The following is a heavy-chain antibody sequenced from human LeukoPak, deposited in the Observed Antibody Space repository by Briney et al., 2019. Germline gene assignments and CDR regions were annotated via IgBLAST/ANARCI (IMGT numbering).Heavy chain of an antibody. CDR2: ISAYNGNT. V-gene: IGHV1-18*01. D-gene: IGHD2-15*01. CDR3: ARGLSEPGRAATPGYAFDI. CDR1: RYTFTSYG. Sequence: GASVKVSCKASRYTFTSYGISWVRQAPGQGLEWMGWISAYNGNTNYAQKLQGRVAMTTDTSTSTAYMELRSLRSDDTAVYYCARGLSEPGRAATPGYAFDIWGQGTMVTVSS. J-gene: IGHJ3*02.